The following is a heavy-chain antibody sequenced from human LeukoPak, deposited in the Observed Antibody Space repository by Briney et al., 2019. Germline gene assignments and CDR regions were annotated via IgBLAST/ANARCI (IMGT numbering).Heavy chain of an antibody. Sequence: ASVKVSCKASGYTFTGYYMHWVRQAPGQGLEWMGWINPNSGGTNYAQKFQGRVTMTTDTSTSTAYMELRSLRSDDTAVYYCARPFRLGFDPWGQGTLVTVSS. CDR3: ARPFRLGFDP. CDR1: GYTFTGYY. J-gene: IGHJ5*02. CDR2: INPNSGGT. D-gene: IGHD3-9*01. V-gene: IGHV1-2*02.